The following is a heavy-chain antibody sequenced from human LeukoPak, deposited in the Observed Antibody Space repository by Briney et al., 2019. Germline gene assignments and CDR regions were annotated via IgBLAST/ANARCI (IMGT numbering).Heavy chain of an antibody. CDR3: ARDLILLRFLEWLSPHGYYYGMDV. CDR1: GYTFTSYG. D-gene: IGHD3-3*01. CDR2: ISAYNGKT. J-gene: IGHJ6*02. V-gene: IGHV1-18*01. Sequence: ASVKVSCKASGYTFTSYGINWVRQAPGQGLEWMGWISAYNGKTNYAQKLQGRVTMTTDTSTSTAYMELRSLRSDDTAVYYCARDLILLRFLEWLSPHGYYYGMDVWGQGTTVTVSS.